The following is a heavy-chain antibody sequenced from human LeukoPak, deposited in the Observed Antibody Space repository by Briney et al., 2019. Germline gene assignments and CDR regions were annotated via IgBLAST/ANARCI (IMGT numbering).Heavy chain of an antibody. CDR2: ISSSSSYL. CDR3: APDYSNYVRWFDP. J-gene: IGHJ5*02. CDR1: GFTFSSYS. Sequence: PGGSLRLSCAASGFTFSSYSMNWVRQAPGKGLEWVSSISSSSSYLYYADSVKGRFTISRDNAKNSLYLQMNSLRAEDTAVYYCAPDYSNYVRWFDPWGQGTLVTVSS. D-gene: IGHD4-11*01. V-gene: IGHV3-21*01.